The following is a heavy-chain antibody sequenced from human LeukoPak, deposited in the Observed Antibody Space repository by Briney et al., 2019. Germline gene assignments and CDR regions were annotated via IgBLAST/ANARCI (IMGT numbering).Heavy chain of an antibody. Sequence: GGSLRLSCAASGFTFSFYGMSWVRQAPGKGLEWVSALSGSGGTTYHADFMKGRFTISRDNAKNSLYLQMNSLRAEDTAVYYCAELGITMIGGVWGKGTTVTISS. D-gene: IGHD3-10*02. V-gene: IGHV3-23*01. J-gene: IGHJ6*04. CDR2: LSGSGGTT. CDR1: GFTFSFYG. CDR3: AELGITMIGGV.